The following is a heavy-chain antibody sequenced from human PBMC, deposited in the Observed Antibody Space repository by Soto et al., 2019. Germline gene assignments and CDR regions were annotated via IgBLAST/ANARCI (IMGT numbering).Heavy chain of an antibody. Sequence: QLQLQESGSGLVQAAQTLSLTCAVSGGSLSSSGYSWTWIRQSPGKGLEGISYIFHTGITSYNPPLKSRGTISVDTSPDPFSLEVDSVPAADTAVYYCAREGECAEGVCYGNRFGPWGQGTLVTVSS. V-gene: IGHV4-30-2*06. J-gene: IGHJ5*02. CDR1: GGSLSSSGYS. CDR3: AREGECAEGVCYGNRFGP. CDR2: IFHTGIT. D-gene: IGHD2-8*01.